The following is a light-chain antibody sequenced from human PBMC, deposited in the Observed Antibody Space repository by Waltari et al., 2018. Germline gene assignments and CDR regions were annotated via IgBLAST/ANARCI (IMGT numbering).Light chain of an antibody. V-gene: IGLV3-21*03. J-gene: IGLJ1*01. Sequence: SYVLTQPPSVSVSPGKTARIACGLNAIGGRTGNWYQQKPSPAPGLVVYGDTDRPSGIPERFFGSTSGNSATLTISRVEAGDEADYYCQVWVSRTDHYVFGTGTKVTVL. CDR3: QVWVSRTDHYV. CDR1: AIGGRT. CDR2: GDT.